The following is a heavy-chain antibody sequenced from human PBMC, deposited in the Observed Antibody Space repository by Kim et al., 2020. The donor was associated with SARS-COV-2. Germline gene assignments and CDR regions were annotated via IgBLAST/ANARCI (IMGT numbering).Heavy chain of an antibody. Sequence: GGSLRLSCGASGLTFNDYFMSWVRQIPGKGLEWVSSISPGGDTTNYADSVKGRFTISRDNSKNRLFLLLDSLRVEDSAMYYCATRPPAGTTGAPFDYWG. D-gene: IGHD4-17*01. J-gene: IGHJ4*01. V-gene: IGHV3-23*01. CDR3: ATRPPAGTTGAPFDY. CDR2: ISPGGDTT. CDR1: GLTFNDYF.